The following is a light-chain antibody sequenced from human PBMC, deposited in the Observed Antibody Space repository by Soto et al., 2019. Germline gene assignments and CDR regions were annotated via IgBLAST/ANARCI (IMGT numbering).Light chain of an antibody. CDR2: DAS. J-gene: IGKJ4*01. CDR1: QSISSW. Sequence: DMQMTQSPSTRSASVGDRVTITGRASQSISSWLAWYQQKPGKAPKLLIYDASSLESGVPSRFSGSGSGTEFTLTISSLQPDDFATYYCQQYNSYPPTFGGGTKVDIK. CDR3: QQYNSYPPT. V-gene: IGKV1-5*01.